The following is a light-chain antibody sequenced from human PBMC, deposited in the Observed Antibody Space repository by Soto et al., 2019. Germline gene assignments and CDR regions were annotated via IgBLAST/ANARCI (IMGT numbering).Light chain of an antibody. CDR1: SSDVGGYSY. Sequence: QSALTHPPSSSGSPGQSVAISCTGTSSDVGGYSYVSWYQQHPGKAPKLMIYEVSKRPSGVPDRFSGSKSGNTASLTVSGLQAEDEADYYCSSYARNRDVLFGGGTKLTVL. V-gene: IGLV2-8*01. CDR3: SSYARNRDVL. J-gene: IGLJ2*01. CDR2: EVS.